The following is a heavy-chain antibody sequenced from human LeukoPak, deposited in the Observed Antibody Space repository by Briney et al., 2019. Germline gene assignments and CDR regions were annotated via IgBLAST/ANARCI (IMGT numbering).Heavy chain of an antibody. CDR3: AKFSPTPPLNYYYYGMDV. CDR2: FSGSGAST. CDR1: GFTFSTFA. Sequence: PGGSLRLSCAASGFTFSTFAMSWVRQAPGTGLEWVSCFSGSGASTYYADSVKGRFTISRDNSKNTLYLQMNSLRAEDTAVYYCAKFSPTPPLNYYYYGMDVWGQGTTVTVSS. J-gene: IGHJ6*02. V-gene: IGHV3-23*01.